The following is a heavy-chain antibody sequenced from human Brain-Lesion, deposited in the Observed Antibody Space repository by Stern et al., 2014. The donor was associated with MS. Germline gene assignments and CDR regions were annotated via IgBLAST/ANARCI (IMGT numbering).Heavy chain of an antibody. V-gene: IGHV5-10-1*03. D-gene: IGHD3-16*01. CDR3: ARHMGEGLSIDY. CDR2: IDPSDSNP. CDR1: GYSFTSDW. Sequence: EVQLVESGAEVKKPGESLRISCQGSGYSFTSDWISRVRRMPGQGLEWMGRIDPSDSNPNYSPSFQGHVTISADKSINTAYLDWRSLKASDTAMYYCARHMGEGLSIDYWGQGTLVTVSS. J-gene: IGHJ4*02.